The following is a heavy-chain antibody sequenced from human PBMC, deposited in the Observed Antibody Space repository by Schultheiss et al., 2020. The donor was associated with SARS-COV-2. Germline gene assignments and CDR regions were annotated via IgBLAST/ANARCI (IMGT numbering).Heavy chain of an antibody. CDR3: ARDRTAMAQRGGWFDP. J-gene: IGHJ5*02. V-gene: IGHV3-30*07. CDR2: ISYDGSNK. Sequence: GESLKISCAASGFTFSTYAMHWVRQAPGKGLEWVAVISYDGSNKYYADSVKGRFTISRDNSKNTLYLQMNSLRAEDTAVYYCARDRTAMAQRGGWFDPWGQGTLVTVSS. D-gene: IGHD5-18*01. CDR1: GFTFSTYA.